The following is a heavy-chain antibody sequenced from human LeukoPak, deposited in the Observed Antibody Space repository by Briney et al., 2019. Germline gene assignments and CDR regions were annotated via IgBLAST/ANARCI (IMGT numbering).Heavy chain of an antibody. CDR1: GYTFTSYY. D-gene: IGHD3-22*01. CDR3: ARDLGGLSGSLDY. J-gene: IGHJ4*02. CDR2: INPSGVTT. Sequence: ASVEVSCKASGYTFTSYYMHWVRQAPGQGLEWMGIINPSGVTTIYAQKFQGRVTVTRDTSTSTVYMELSSLRSEDTAVYYCARDLGGLSGSLDYWGQGTLVTVSS. V-gene: IGHV1-46*01.